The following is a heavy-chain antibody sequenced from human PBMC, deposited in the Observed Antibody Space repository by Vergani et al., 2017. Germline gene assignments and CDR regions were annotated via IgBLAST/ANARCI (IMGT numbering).Heavy chain of an antibody. D-gene: IGHD6-13*01. Sequence: VQLVESGGGLVKPGGSLRLSCAASGFTFSSYAMHWVRQAPGKGLEWVAVISYDGSNKYYADSVKGRFTISSDNSKNTLYLQMNSLRAEDTAVYYCARAEEQQLVGDYWGQGTLVTVSS. V-gene: IGHV3-30-3*01. J-gene: IGHJ4*02. CDR1: GFTFSSYA. CDR3: ARAEEQQLVGDY. CDR2: ISYDGSNK.